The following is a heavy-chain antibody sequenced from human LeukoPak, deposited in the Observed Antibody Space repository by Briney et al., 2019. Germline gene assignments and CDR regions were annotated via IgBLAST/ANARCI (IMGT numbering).Heavy chain of an antibody. CDR3: AKSARSSWYYFDY. CDR1: GFTFDDYA. J-gene: IGHJ4*02. Sequence: PGGSLRLSCAASGFTFDDYALHWVRQAPGKGLEWVSGISWNSVKIGYADSVRGRFTISRDNAKNSLYLQMNSLRPEDMALYYCAKSARSSWYYFDYWGQGTLVTVSS. V-gene: IGHV3-9*03. CDR2: ISWNSVKI. D-gene: IGHD6-13*01.